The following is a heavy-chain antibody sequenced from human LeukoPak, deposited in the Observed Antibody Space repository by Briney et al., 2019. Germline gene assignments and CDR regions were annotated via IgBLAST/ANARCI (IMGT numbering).Heavy chain of an antibody. CDR2: IFPSGGEI. D-gene: IGHD2-21*02. CDR1: GFTFSTFA. J-gene: IGHJ4*02. Sequence: GGSLRLSCAASGFTFSTFAMLWVRQPRGKGLEWVSSIFPSGGEIHYADSVRGRFTISGDNSKSTLSLQMNSLRAEDTAIYYCAKDLWSVVTLTLDYWGQGTLVTVSS. CDR3: AKDLWSVVTLTLDY. V-gene: IGHV3-23*01.